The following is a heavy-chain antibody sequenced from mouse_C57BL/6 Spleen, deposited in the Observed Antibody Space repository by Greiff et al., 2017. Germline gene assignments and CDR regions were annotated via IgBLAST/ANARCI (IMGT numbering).Heavy chain of an antibody. Sequence: QVQLQQPGAELVRPGTSVKLSCKASGYTFTSYGMHWVKQRPGQGLEWIGVIDPSDSYTNYNQKFKGKATLTVDTSSSTAYMQLSSLTSEDSAVYYCARGAMDYWGQGTSVTVSS. CDR3: ARGAMDY. J-gene: IGHJ4*01. CDR1: GYTFTSYG. CDR2: IDPSDSYT. V-gene: IGHV1-59*01.